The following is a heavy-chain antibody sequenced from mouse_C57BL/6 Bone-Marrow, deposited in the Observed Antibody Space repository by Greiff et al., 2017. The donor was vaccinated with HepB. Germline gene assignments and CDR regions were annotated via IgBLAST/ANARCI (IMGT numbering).Heavy chain of an antibody. D-gene: IGHD1-1*01. J-gene: IGHJ1*03. CDR1: GYTFTSYW. CDR3: AGIYYYGSRGYWYFDV. V-gene: IGHV1-72*01. Sequence: QVQLKQPGAELVKPGASVKLSCKASGYTFTSYWMHWVKQRPGRGLEWIGRIDPNSGGTKYNEKFKSKATLTVDKPSSTAYMQLSSLTSEDSAVYYCAGIYYYGSRGYWYFDVWGTVTTVTVSS. CDR2: IDPNSGGT.